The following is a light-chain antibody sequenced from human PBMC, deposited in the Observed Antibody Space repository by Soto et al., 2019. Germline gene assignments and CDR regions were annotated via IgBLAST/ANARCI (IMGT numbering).Light chain of an antibody. CDR1: SSNIGAGYD. J-gene: IGLJ2*01. CDR3: QSYDSSRSGVV. CDR2: GNS. Sequence: QSVLTQPPSVSGAPGQRVTISCTGSSSNIGAGYDVHWYQQLPGTAPKLLIYGNSNRPSGVPDRFSGSKSGTSASLAITGLQAEDEADDYCQSYDSSRSGVVFGGGTQLTVL. V-gene: IGLV1-40*01.